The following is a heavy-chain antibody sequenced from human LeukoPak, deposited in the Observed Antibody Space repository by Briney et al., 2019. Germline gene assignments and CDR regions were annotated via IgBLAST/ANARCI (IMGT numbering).Heavy chain of an antibody. CDR2: INHSGST. D-gene: IGHD6-19*01. V-gene: IGHV4-34*01. CDR1: GGSFSGYY. CDR3: ARIGSSGWYKDY. Sequence: SETLSLTCAVYGGSFSGYYWSWIRQPPGKGLEWIGEINHSGSTNYNPSLKSRVTISVDTSKNQFSLKLNSVTAADTAVYYCARIGSSGWYKDYWGQGTLVAVSS. J-gene: IGHJ4*02.